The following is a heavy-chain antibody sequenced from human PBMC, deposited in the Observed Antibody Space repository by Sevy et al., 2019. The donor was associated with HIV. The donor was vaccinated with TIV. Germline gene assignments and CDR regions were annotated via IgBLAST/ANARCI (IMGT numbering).Heavy chain of an antibody. CDR3: ARVRFNYGSYYFDH. V-gene: IGHV3-11*01. CDR1: GFTFSDNY. CDR2: ISSRGSTI. Sequence: GGSLRLSCAASGFTFSDNYMSWIRQAPGKGLEWVSYISSRGSTIYYADAVKGRFTISRDNAINSLYLQMKSLGAEDTAVYYCARVRFNYGSYYFDHWGQGTLVTVSS. J-gene: IGHJ4*02. D-gene: IGHD3-10*01.